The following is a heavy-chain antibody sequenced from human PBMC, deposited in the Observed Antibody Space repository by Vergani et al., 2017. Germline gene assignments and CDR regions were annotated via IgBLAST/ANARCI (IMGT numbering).Heavy chain of an antibody. J-gene: IGHJ4*02. V-gene: IGHV4-34*01. CDR2: INHSGST. CDR1: GGSFSGYY. Sequence: QLQLQESGPGLLKPSETLSLTCAVYGGSFSGYYWSWIRQPPGKGLEWIGEINHSGSTNYNPSLKSRVTISVDTSKNQFSLKLSSVTAADTAVYYCARSWYYDSSDYWGQGTLVTVSS. D-gene: IGHD3-22*01. CDR3: ARSWYYDSSDY.